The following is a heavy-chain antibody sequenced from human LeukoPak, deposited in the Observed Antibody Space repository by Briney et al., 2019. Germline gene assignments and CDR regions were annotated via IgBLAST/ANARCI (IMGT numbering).Heavy chain of an antibody. V-gene: IGHV3-48*04. CDR3: ARAEAYSYGSSDNFDY. J-gene: IGHJ4*02. CDR1: GFTFSSYS. CDR2: ISSSGSTI. Sequence: PGGSLRLSCAASGFTFSSYSMNWVRQAPGKGLEWVSYISSSGSTIYYADSVKGRFTISRDNAKNSLYLQMNSLRAEDTAVYYCARAEAYSYGSSDNFDYWGQGTLVTVSS. D-gene: IGHD5-18*01.